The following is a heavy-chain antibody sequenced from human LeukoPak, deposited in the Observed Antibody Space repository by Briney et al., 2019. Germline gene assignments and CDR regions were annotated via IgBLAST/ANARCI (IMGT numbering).Heavy chain of an antibody. CDR3: AKEYSIAAVQGYFDY. Sequence: GGSLRLSCAASGFTFSSYSMNWVRQAPGKGLEWVSGISWNSGSIGYADSVKGRFTISRDNAKNSLYLQMNSLRAEDTALYYCAKEYSIAAVQGYFDYWGQGTLVTVSS. D-gene: IGHD6-13*01. J-gene: IGHJ4*02. CDR2: ISWNSGSI. V-gene: IGHV3-9*01. CDR1: GFTFSSYS.